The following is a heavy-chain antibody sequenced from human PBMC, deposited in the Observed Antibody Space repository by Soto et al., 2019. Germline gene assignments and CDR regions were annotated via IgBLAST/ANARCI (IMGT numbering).Heavy chain of an antibody. D-gene: IGHD7-27*01. CDR2: ISGSGGST. J-gene: IGHJ4*02. CDR3: ATLPTPLGMDY. CDR1: GFTFSSYA. V-gene: IGHV3-23*01. Sequence: GALRLSCAASGFTFSSYAMSWVRQAPGKGLEWVSAISGSGGSTYYADSVKGRFTISRDNSKNTLYLQMNSLRAEDTAVYYCATLPTPLGMDYWGQGTLVTVSS.